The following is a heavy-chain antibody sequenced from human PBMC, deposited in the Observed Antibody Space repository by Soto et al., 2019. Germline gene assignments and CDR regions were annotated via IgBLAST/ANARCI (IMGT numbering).Heavy chain of an antibody. CDR3: ATRRGYSGYDEFDY. J-gene: IGHJ4*02. CDR2: MNPKDGKT. V-gene: IGHV1-8*01. Sequence: ASVKVSCKTSGYTFTSYDINLVRQANGKGLEWMGGMNPKDGKTLYAQKFQGRVSMTKNTSTDTAYMELSSLRSEDTAVYYCATRRGYSGYDEFDYWGQGTLVTVSS. D-gene: IGHD5-12*01. CDR1: GYTFTSYD.